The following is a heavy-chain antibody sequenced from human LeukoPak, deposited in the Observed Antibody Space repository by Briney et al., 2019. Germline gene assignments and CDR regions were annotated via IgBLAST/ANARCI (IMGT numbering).Heavy chain of an antibody. D-gene: IGHD5-18*01. CDR2: IYYSGST. CDR1: GGSISSSSYY. CDR3: ARDHSLTYFDY. Sequence: PSETLFLTCTVSGGSISSSSYYWGWIRQPPGKGLEWIGSIYYSGSTYYNPSLKSRVTISVDTSKNQFSLKLSSVTAADTAVYYCARDHSLTYFDYWGQGTLVTVSS. J-gene: IGHJ4*02. V-gene: IGHV4-39*02.